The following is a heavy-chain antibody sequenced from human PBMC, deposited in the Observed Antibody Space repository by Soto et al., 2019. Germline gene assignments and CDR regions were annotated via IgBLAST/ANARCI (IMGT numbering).Heavy chain of an antibody. CDR3: VRVGNPYPYATSGPGTFDK. CDR1: GDSVSGGDSY. J-gene: IGHJ4*02. V-gene: IGHV4-30-4*01. D-gene: IGHD1-26*01. CDR2: TSFSGYT. Sequence: QVQLQESGPGLVKPSQTLSLTCTVSGDSVSGGDSYWSWIRQPPGQALEWIGYTSFSGYTSYTPSLKSRVTISVDMSKSQFSLRLTSVTAADTAIYYCVRVGNPYPYATSGPGTFDKCGQGTLVSVSS.